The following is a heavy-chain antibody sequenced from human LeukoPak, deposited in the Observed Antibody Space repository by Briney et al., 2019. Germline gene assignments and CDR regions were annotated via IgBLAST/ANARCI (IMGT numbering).Heavy chain of an antibody. CDR1: GGSISSYY. CDR2: IYYGGST. V-gene: IGHV4-59*01. Sequence: PSETLSLTCTVSGGSISSYYWSWIRQPPGKGLEWIGYIYYGGSTNYNPSLKSRVTISVDTSKNQFSQKLSSVTAADTAVYYCARDLGGYDPFDYWGQGTLVTVSS. D-gene: IGHD5-12*01. CDR3: ARDLGGYDPFDY. J-gene: IGHJ4*02.